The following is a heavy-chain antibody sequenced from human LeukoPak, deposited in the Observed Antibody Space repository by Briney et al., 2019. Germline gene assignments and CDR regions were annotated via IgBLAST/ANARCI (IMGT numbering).Heavy chain of an antibody. CDR1: GYTFTSYG. D-gene: IGHD3-9*01. CDR2: ISAYNGNT. J-gene: IGHJ6*02. V-gene: IGHV1-18*01. CDR3: ATTVYYDILTGYGGYYYYGMDV. Sequence: ASVKVSCKASGYTFTSYGISWVRQAPGQGLEWMGWISAYNGNTNYAQKLQGRVTMTTDTSTSTAYMELRSLRSDDTAVYYCATTVYYDILTGYGGYYYYGMDVWGQGTTVTVSS.